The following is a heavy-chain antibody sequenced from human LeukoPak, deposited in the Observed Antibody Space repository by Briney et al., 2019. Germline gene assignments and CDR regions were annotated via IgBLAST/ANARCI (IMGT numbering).Heavy chain of an antibody. CDR2: INAGNGNT. CDR3: ARDRPLGAFDI. V-gene: IGHV1-3*03. J-gene: IGHJ3*02. Sequence: GASVKVSCKASGYTFTSYAVHWVRQAPGQRLEWMGWINAGNGNTKYSQEFQGRVTITRDTSASTAYMELSSLRSEDMAVYYCARDRPLGAFDIWGQGTMVTVSS. CDR1: GYTFTSYA.